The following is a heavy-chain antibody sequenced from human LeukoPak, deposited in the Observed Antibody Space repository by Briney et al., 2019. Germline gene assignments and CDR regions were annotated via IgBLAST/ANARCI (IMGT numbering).Heavy chain of an antibody. CDR1: GFTFSSYA. CDR2: ISGSGGST. D-gene: IGHD6-13*01. Sequence: PGGSLRLSCAASGFTFSSYAMSWVRQAPGKRLEWVSAISGSGGSTYYADSAKGRFTISIDNSKNTLYLQMNSLRTEDTAVYYCAKIGSWSLSQIDYWGQGTLVTVSS. J-gene: IGHJ4*02. V-gene: IGHV3-23*01. CDR3: AKIGSWSLSQIDY.